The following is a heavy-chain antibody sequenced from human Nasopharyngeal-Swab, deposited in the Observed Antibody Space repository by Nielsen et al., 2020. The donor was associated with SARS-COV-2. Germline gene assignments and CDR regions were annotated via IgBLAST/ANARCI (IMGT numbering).Heavy chain of an antibody. CDR1: GCTFSSYG. Sequence: VKLPCKTSGCTFSSYGISWVRHAPGEGLEWMGGIIPVLPITRYAQKFRDRVTITADTSTSTAYMELSSLRSEDTATYYCARGGWLRRDYYYVYYYMDVWGKGTTVTVSS. D-gene: IGHD5-24*01. V-gene: IGHV1-69*10. CDR3: ARGGWLRRDYYYVYYYMDV. J-gene: IGHJ6*03. CDR2: IIPVLPIT.